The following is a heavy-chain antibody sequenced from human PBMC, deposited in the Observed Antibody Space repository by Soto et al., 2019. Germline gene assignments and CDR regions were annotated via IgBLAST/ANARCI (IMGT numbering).Heavy chain of an antibody. Sequence: PGGSLRLSCAASGFTLSSYAMSWVRQAPGKGLEWVSTIRASGGSTYYADSVKGRFTISRDNSKNTLYLQMNSLRAEDTAVYYCAKGGYTSYFDYWGQGALVTVSS. CDR3: AKGGYTSYFDY. CDR1: GFTLSSYA. CDR2: IRASGGST. V-gene: IGHV3-23*01. J-gene: IGHJ4*02. D-gene: IGHD3-16*02.